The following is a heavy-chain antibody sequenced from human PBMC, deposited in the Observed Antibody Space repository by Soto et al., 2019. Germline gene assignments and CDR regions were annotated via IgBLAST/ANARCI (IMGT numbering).Heavy chain of an antibody. Sequence: SETLSLTCAVYGGSFSGYYWSWIRQPPGKGLEWIGEINHSGSTNYNPSLKSRVTISVDTSKNQFSLKLSSVTAADTAVYYCATGKPHYDILTGYFQPPRYCDYWGQGTLVTVSS. D-gene: IGHD3-9*01. CDR2: INHSGST. CDR1: GGSFSGYY. J-gene: IGHJ4*02. CDR3: ATGKPHYDILTGYFQPPRYCDY. V-gene: IGHV4-34*01.